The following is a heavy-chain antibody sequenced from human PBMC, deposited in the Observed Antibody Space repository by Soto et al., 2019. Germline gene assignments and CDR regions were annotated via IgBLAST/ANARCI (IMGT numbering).Heavy chain of an antibody. CDR2: IIPILGIA. CDR3: AREAVAGTTAFDI. D-gene: IGHD6-19*01. J-gene: IGHJ3*02. CDR1: GGTFSSYT. Sequence: ASVKVSCKASGGTFSSYTISWVRQAPGQGLEWMGMIIPILGIANYAQKFQGRVTITADKSTSTAYMELSSLRSEDTAVYYCAREAVAGTTAFDIWGQGTMVTVSS. V-gene: IGHV1-69*04.